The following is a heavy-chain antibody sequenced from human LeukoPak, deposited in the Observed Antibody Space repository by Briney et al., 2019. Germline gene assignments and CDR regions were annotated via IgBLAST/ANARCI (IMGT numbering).Heavy chain of an antibody. CDR2: INHSGST. Sequence: SETLSLTCAVYGGSFSGYYWSWIRQPPGKGLEWIGEINHSGSTNYNPSLKSRVTISVDTSKNQFSLKLSSVTAADTAVYYCARFETTRGYGWFDPWGQGTLVTVSS. CDR1: GGSFSGYY. D-gene: IGHD5-12*01. J-gene: IGHJ5*02. CDR3: ARFETTRGYGWFDP. V-gene: IGHV4-34*01.